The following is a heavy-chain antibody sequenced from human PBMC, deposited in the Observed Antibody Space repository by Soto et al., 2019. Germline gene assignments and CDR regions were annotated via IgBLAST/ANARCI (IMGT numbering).Heavy chain of an antibody. J-gene: IGHJ5*02. CDR1: GGSISSSNW. Sequence: QVQLQESGPGLVKPSGTLSLTCAVSGGSISSSNWWSWVRQPPGKGLEWIGEIYHSGSTNYNPSLKSRVTISVDKSKNQFSLKLSSVAAAATAVYYCARAYYGSGSYWENWFDPWGQGTLVTVSS. V-gene: IGHV4-4*02. CDR3: ARAYYGSGSYWENWFDP. D-gene: IGHD3-10*01. CDR2: IYHSGST.